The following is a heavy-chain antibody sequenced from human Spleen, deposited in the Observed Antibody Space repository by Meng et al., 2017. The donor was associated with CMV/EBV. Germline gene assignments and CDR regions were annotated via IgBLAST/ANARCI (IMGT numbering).Heavy chain of an antibody. CDR1: GDSISSYY. V-gene: IGHV4-59*01. Sequence: SETLSLTCTVSGDSISSYYWSWIRQPPGKGLEWIGYIYYTGSTNYNPSLKSRVSISIDTSKNQFSLKLTSVTAADTAVYYCTRKTSRREIDYWGQGTLVTVSS. CDR2: IYYTGST. D-gene: IGHD5-24*01. J-gene: IGHJ4*02. CDR3: TRKTSRREIDY.